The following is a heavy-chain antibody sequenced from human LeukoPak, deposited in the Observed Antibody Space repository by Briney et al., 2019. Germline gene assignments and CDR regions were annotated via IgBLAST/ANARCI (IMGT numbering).Heavy chain of an antibody. CDR2: IYHSGST. CDR3: AREEFTMDRGVTTFDP. CDR1: GYSISSGYY. V-gene: IGHV4-38-2*02. Sequence: SETLSLTCAVSGYSISSGYYWGWIRQPPGKGLEWIGSIYHSGSTYYNPSLKSRVTISVDTSKNQFSLKLSSVTAADTAVYYCAREEFTMDRGVTTFDPWGQGTLVTVSS. J-gene: IGHJ5*02. D-gene: IGHD3-10*01.